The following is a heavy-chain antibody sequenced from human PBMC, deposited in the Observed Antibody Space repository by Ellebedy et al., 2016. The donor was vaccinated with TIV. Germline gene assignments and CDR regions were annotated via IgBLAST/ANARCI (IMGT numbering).Heavy chain of an antibody. D-gene: IGHD3-22*01. V-gene: IGHV3-23*01. CDR1: GFTFGSFA. CDR3: AKGSSSGFTYDRVGFEY. J-gene: IGHJ4*02. CDR2: IGGDGRNT. Sequence: GESLKISCAASGFTFGSFAMHWVRQAPGKGLEWLSVIGGDGRNTYHADSVKGRFTLTSDNSKKTLYLEMNRLRTEDTAVYYGAKGSSSGFTYDRVGFEYWGQGTLVTVSS.